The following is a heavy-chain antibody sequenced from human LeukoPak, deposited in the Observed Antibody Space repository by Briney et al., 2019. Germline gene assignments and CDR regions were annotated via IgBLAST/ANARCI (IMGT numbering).Heavy chain of an antibody. Sequence: GGSLRLSCAASGFTVSSNYMSWVRQAPGKGLEWVSVIYSGGSTYYADSVKGRFTISRDNSKNTLYLQMGSLRAEDMAVYYCARGAPGYSSSWQLDYWGQGTLVTVSS. CDR3: ARGAPGYSSSWQLDY. V-gene: IGHV3-53*05. CDR1: GFTVSSNY. J-gene: IGHJ4*02. CDR2: IYSGGST. D-gene: IGHD6-13*01.